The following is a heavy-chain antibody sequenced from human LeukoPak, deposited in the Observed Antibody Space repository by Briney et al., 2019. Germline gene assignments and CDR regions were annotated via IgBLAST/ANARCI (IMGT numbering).Heavy chain of an antibody. CDR2: IRYDGSNK. Sequence: GGSLKLSCAASGFTFSSYGMHWVRQAPGKGLEWVAFIRYDGSNKYYADSVKGRFTISRDNSKNTLYLQMNSLRAEDTAVYYCAKDPHSSGYYFPAYFDYWGQGTLVTVSS. CDR1: GFTFSSYG. J-gene: IGHJ4*02. D-gene: IGHD3-22*01. V-gene: IGHV3-30*02. CDR3: AKDPHSSGYYFPAYFDY.